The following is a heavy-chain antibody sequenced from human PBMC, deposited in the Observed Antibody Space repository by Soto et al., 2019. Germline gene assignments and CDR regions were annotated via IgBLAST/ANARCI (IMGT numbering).Heavy chain of an antibody. V-gene: IGHV1-18*01. Sequence: GASVKVSCKASGYTFTSYGISWVRQAPGQGLEWMGWISAYNGNTNYAQKLQGRVTMTTDTSTSTAYMELRSLRSDDTAVYYCARDRGSWYVPAPPPRPVRWSLGDPWGQGTLVTVSS. CDR1: GYTFTSYG. CDR3: ARDRGSWYVPAPPPRPVRWSLGDP. D-gene: IGHD6-13*01. J-gene: IGHJ5*02. CDR2: ISAYNGNT.